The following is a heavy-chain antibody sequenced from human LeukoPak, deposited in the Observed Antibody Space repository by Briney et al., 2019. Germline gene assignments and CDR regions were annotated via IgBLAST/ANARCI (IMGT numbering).Heavy chain of an antibody. CDR3: VKSSYGDYVGPYYFDY. CDR1: GFTFSSYS. V-gene: IGHV3-48*01. D-gene: IGHD4-17*01. Sequence: QAGGSLRLSCAASGFTFSSYSMNWVRQAPGEGLEWVSYISSSSSTIYYADSVKGRFTISRDNAKNSLYLQMNSLRAEDTAFYYCVKSSYGDYVGPYYFDYWGQGTLVTVSS. CDR2: ISSSSSTI. J-gene: IGHJ4*02.